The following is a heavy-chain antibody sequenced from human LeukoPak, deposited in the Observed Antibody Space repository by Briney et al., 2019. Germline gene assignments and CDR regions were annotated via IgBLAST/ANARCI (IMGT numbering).Heavy chain of an antibody. J-gene: IGHJ4*02. CDR1: GFTFSSYA. Sequence: GGSLRLSCAASGFTFSSYAMSWVRQAPGKGLEWVSAISGGGGSTYYADSVKGRFTISRDNYKNTLYLQVNSLRAEDTAVYYCAKGGKWDVTPFDYWGQGTLVTVSS. CDR2: ISGGGGST. V-gene: IGHV3-23*01. CDR3: AKGGKWDVTPFDY. D-gene: IGHD1-26*01.